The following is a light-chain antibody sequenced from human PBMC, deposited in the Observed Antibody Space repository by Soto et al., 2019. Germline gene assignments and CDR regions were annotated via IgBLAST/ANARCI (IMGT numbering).Light chain of an antibody. V-gene: IGKV3-20*01. CDR1: QSFSNNY. J-gene: IGKJ1*01. Sequence: VLTNSPCTLSLSPGERATLSCRASQSFSNNYLAWYQQRPGQAPRLLIYGASSRATGIPDRFSGSGSGTEFTLTISRLEPEDFAVYYCQQYGSSSWTFGQGTKVDI. CDR3: QQYGSSSWT. CDR2: GAS.